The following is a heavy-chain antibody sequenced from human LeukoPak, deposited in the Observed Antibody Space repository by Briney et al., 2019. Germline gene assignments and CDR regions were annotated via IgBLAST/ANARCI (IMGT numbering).Heavy chain of an antibody. CDR3: AREARYCSSTSCSD. CDR1: GFTVSSNY. J-gene: IGHJ4*02. V-gene: IGHV3-66*02. CDR2: IYSGGST. D-gene: IGHD2-2*01. Sequence: GGSLRLSCAASGFTVSSNYMSWARQAPGKGLEWVSVIYSGGSTYYADSVKGRFTISRDNSKNTLYLQMNSLRAEDTAVYYCAREARYCSSTSCSDWGQGTLVTASS.